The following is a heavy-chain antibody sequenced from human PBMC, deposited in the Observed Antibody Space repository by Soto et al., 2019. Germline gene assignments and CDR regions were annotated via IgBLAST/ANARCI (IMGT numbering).Heavy chain of an antibody. Sequence: PSETLSLTCTVSGGSISSSSYYWGWIRQPPGKGLEWIGSIYYSGSTYYNPSLKSRVTISVDTSKNQFSLKLSSVTAADTAVYYCARREGWNYEGPGYFDYWGQGTLVTVSS. V-gene: IGHV4-39*01. CDR3: ARREGWNYEGPGYFDY. CDR2: IYYSGST. CDR1: GGSISSSSYY. D-gene: IGHD1-7*01. J-gene: IGHJ4*02.